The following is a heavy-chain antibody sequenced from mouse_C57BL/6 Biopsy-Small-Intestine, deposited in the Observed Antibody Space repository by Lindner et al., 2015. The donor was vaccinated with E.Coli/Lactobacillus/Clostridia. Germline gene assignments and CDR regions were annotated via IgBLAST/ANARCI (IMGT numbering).Heavy chain of an antibody. D-gene: IGHD2-4*01. V-gene: IGHV1-18*01. CDR2: FDPEDGET. CDR1: GYTFTELS. Sequence: SVKVSCKVSGYTFTELSMHWVRQAPGKGLEWMGGFDPEDGETIYAQKFQGRVTMTEDTLTDTAYMELSSLRSEDTAVYYCATGRERYYDSHVYYPLDSWGQGTLVTVSS. CDR3: ATGRERYYDSHVYYPLDS. J-gene: IGHJ4*01.